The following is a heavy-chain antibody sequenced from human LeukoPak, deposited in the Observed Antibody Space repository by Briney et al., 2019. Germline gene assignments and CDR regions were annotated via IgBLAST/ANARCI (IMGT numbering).Heavy chain of an antibody. CDR1: DSGRIFSRYW. J-gene: IGHJ4*02. V-gene: IGHV3-7*01. Sequence: PGGSLRLSCADSDSGRIFSRYWMSWVRQAQGKGLEWVANINPDGTEKYYVDSVKGRFTISRDNAKKSLYLQMNSLKAEDTAVYYCASGYSSSWYAQGEYWGQGTLVTVSS. CDR3: ASGYSSSWYAQGEY. CDR2: INPDGTEK. D-gene: IGHD6-13*01.